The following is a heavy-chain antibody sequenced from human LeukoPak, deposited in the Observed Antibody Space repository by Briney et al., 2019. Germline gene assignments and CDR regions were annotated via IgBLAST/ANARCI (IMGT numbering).Heavy chain of an antibody. V-gene: IGHV4-4*07. CDR2: IYTSGST. CDR3: VREAEDYYDSSGELDY. D-gene: IGHD3-22*01. CDR1: GGSISSYY. Sequence: SETLSLTCTVSGGSISSYYWSWIRQPAGKGLEWIGRIYTSGSTNYNPSLKSRVTMSVDTSKNQFSLKLSSVTAADTAVYYCVREAEDYYDSSGELDYWGQGTLVTVSS. J-gene: IGHJ4*02.